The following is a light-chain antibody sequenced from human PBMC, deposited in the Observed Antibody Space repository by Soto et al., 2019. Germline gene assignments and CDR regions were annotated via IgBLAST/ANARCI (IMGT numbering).Light chain of an antibody. CDR3: CSYAGAYIYV. J-gene: IGLJ1*01. CDR2: DVS. V-gene: IGLV2-11*01. CDR1: SSDIGAYNY. Sequence: QSVLTQPRSVSGSPGQSVTISCTGTSSDIGAYNYVSWYQQHPGKVPKLMLYDVSKRPSGVPDRFSGSKSGNTASLTISGLQADDEADYYCCSYAGAYIYVFATGTKVTLL.